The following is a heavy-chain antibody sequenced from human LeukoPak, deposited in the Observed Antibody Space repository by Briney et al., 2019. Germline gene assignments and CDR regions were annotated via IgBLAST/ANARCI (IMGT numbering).Heavy chain of an antibody. V-gene: IGHV1-2*04. CDR2: INPNSGGT. CDR1: GYTFTGYY. Sequence: ASVKVSCKASGYTFTGYYMHWVRQAPGQGLEWMGWINPNSGGTNYAQKFQGWVTMTRDTSISTAYMELSRLRSDDTAVYYCARGGGGGYSYGPTVPYYYGMDVWGQGTTVTVSS. CDR3: ARGGGGGYSYGPTVPYYYGMDV. D-gene: IGHD5-18*01. J-gene: IGHJ6*02.